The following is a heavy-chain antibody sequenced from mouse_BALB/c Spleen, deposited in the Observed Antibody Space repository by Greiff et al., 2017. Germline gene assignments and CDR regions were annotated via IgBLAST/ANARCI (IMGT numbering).Heavy chain of an antibody. Sequence: EVKLQESGPGLVKPSQSLSLTCSVTGYSITSGYYWNWIRQFPGNQLEWMGYISYDGSNNYNPSLKNRISITRDTSKNQFFLKLNSVTTEDTATYYCARDDPRYVDVWGAGTTVNVSS. V-gene: IGHV3-6*02. J-gene: IGHJ1*01. CDR2: ISYDGSN. CDR1: GYSITSGYY. CDR3: ARDDPRYVDV.